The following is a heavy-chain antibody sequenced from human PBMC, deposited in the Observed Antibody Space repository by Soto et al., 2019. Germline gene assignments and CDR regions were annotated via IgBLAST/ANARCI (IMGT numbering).Heavy chain of an antibody. CDR3: ARGVGYAGVDY. V-gene: IGHV4-34*01. J-gene: IGHJ4*02. Sequence: QVQLQQWGAGLLKPSETLSLTCAVYGGSFSAYCWSWIRQPPGKGLEWIGEINHSGSTNYNPSLKSRVTISVDRSKNQFSLKLSSVTAADTAVYYCARGVGYAGVDYWGQGTLVTVSS. CDR1: GGSFSAYC. D-gene: IGHD5-12*01. CDR2: INHSGST.